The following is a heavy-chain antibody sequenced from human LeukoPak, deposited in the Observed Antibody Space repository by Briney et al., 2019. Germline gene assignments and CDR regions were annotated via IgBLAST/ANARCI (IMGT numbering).Heavy chain of an antibody. CDR3: ARQEVDCSGGSCYDNWFDP. J-gene: IGHJ5*02. CDR2: INHSGST. CDR1: GGSFSGYY. D-gene: IGHD2-15*01. Sequence: SETLSLTCAVYGGSFSGYYWSWIRQPPGKGLEWIGEINHSGSTNYNPSLKSRVTISVDTSKNQFSLKLSPVTAADTAVYYCARQEVDCSGGSCYDNWFDPWGQGTLVTVSS. V-gene: IGHV4-34*01.